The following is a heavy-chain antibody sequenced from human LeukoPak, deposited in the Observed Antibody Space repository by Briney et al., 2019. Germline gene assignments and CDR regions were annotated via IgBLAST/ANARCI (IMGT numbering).Heavy chain of an antibody. J-gene: IGHJ6*02. D-gene: IGHD2-2*01. CDR1: GGTFSSYA. Sequence: GASVKVSCKASGGTFSSYAISWVRQAPGQGLEWMGGIIPIFGTANYAQKFQGRVTMTTDTSTSTAYMELRSLRSDDTAVYYCARDIVVVPAAIWADYYYYGMDVWGQGTTVTVSS. V-gene: IGHV1-69*05. CDR2: IIPIFGTA. CDR3: ARDIVVVPAAIWADYYYYGMDV.